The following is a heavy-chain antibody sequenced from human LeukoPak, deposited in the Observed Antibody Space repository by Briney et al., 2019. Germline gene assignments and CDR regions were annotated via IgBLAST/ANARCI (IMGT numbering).Heavy chain of an antibody. D-gene: IGHD6-25*01. CDR2: MSYRGST. CDR3: ARDPNSGYHDY. J-gene: IGHJ4*02. Sequence: SETLSLTCTVSGGSISTYYWNWIRQPPGRGLEWIGHMSYRGSTYFNPSLRSRVTMSLDTSKNQFSLKLSSVTAADTAVYYCARDPNSGYHDYWGQGTLVTVSS. V-gene: IGHV4-59*12. CDR1: GGSISTYY.